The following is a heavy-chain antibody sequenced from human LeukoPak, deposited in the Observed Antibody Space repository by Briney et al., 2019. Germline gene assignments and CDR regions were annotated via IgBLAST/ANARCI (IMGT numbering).Heavy chain of an antibody. Sequence: SETLSLTCTVSGGSISNYYWSWIRQPPGKGLEWIGYIHYSGSTNYNPSLKSRVTISVDTSKNQFSLKLSSVTAADTAVYYCARDNSVRDEAWWFNPWGQGTLVTVSS. CDR1: GGSISNYY. V-gene: IGHV4-4*08. CDR3: ARDNSVRDEAWWFNP. CDR2: IHYSGST. J-gene: IGHJ5*02. D-gene: IGHD5-24*01.